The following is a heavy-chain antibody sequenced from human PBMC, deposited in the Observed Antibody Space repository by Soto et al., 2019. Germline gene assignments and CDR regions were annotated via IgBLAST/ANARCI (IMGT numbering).Heavy chain of an antibody. D-gene: IGHD3-3*02. CDR1: GYTFTSYG. Sequence: ASVKVSCKASGYTFTSYGISWVRQAPGQGLEWMGWISAYNGNTNYAQKLRGRVTMTTDTSTSTAYMELRSLRSDDTAVYYCARVTFLEWLLPSGLRYYYYYGMDVWGQGTTVTVSS. CDR2: ISAYNGNT. V-gene: IGHV1-18*01. J-gene: IGHJ6*02. CDR3: ARVTFLEWLLPSGLRYYYYYGMDV.